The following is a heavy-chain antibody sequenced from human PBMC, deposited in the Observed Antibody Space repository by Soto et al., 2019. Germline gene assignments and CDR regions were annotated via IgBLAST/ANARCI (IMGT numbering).Heavy chain of an antibody. V-gene: IGHV4-59*08. CDR3: ARYKWGITMVRGEDYYYMDV. CDR2: IYYSGST. J-gene: IGHJ6*03. D-gene: IGHD3-10*01. CDR1: GGSISSYY. Sequence: SETLSLTCTVSGGSISSYYWSWIRQPPGKGLEWIGYIYYSGSTNYNPSLKSRVPISVDTSKNQFSLKLSSVTAADTAVYYCARYKWGITMVRGEDYYYMDVWGKGTTVTVSS.